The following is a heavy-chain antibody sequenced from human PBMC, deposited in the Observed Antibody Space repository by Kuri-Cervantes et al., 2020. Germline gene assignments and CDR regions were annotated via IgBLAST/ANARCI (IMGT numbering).Heavy chain of an antibody. J-gene: IGHJ5*02. D-gene: IGHD5-18*01. V-gene: IGHV4-30-4*01. Sequence: SETLSLTCTVSGGSISSGDYYWSWIRQPPGKGLEWIGYIYYSGSTYYNPSLKSRVTISVDTSKNQFSLKLSSVTAADTAVYYCARGVGYSYGSRSGWFDPWGQGTLVTVSS. CDR3: ARGVGYSYGSRSGWFDP. CDR2: IYYSGST. CDR1: GGSISSGDYY.